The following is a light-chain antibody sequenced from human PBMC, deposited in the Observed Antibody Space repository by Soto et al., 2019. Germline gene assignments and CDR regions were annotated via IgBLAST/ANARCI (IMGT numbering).Light chain of an antibody. CDR3: SSYTSTSTLPYV. V-gene: IGLV2-14*01. CDR1: SSDVGGYNY. CDR2: EVS. J-gene: IGLJ1*01. Sequence: QSVLAQPASVSGSPGQSITISCTVTSSDVGGYNYVCWYQHHPGKAPKLIIYEVSDRPSGVSSRFSGSKSGNTASLTISGLQAEDEADYYCSSYTSTSTLPYVFGTGTKVTLL.